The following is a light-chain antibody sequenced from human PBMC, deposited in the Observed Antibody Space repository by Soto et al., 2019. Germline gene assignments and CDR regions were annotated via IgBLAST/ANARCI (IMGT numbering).Light chain of an antibody. V-gene: IGKV1-5*03. J-gene: IGKJ5*01. CDR2: KAS. Sequence: DIQMTQSPSTLSASVGDRVTITCRASQSISVWLAWYQQKAGKAPNLLIYKASRLESGVPSRFSGSGSETEFTLTISSLQPEDSAIYYCQQADTFPITFGQGTRLEIK. CDR3: QQADTFPIT. CDR1: QSISVW.